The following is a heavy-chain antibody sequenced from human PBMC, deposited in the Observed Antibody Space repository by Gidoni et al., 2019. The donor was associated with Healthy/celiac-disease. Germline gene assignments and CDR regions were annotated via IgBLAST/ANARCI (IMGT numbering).Heavy chain of an antibody. CDR3: AKDRDIIVVVAQLDY. V-gene: IGHV3-30*18. Sequence: QVQLVESGGGVVQPGRSLRLSCAASGFIFSSYGLHWVRQAPGKGLEWVAVISYDGSSKYYADSVKGRFTISRDNSKNTLYLQMNSLRAEDTAVYYCAKDRDIIVVVAQLDYWGQGTLVTVSS. CDR1: GFIFSSYG. D-gene: IGHD2-15*01. J-gene: IGHJ4*02. CDR2: ISYDGSSK.